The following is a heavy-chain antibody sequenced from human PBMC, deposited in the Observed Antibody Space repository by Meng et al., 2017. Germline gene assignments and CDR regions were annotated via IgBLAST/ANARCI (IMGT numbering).Heavy chain of an antibody. D-gene: IGHD3-3*01. CDR2: ISGDGSRT. J-gene: IGHJ3*02. CDR1: GFTFSAFP. CDR3: AKDATIFGVVIMRGAFDI. Sequence: GESLKISCAASGFTFSAFPTHWVRQAPGKGLESVSAISGDGSRTYYADSVKGRFTISRDNAKNSLYLQMNSLRAEDTALYYCAKDATIFGVVIMRGAFDIWGQGTMVTVSS. V-gene: IGHV3-64*02.